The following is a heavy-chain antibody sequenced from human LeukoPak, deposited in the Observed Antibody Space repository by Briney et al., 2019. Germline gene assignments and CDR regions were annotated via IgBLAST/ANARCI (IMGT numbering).Heavy chain of an antibody. V-gene: IGHV1-2*02. CDR1: GYTFTGYY. J-gene: IGHJ5*02. Sequence: ASVKVSCKASGYTFTGYYMHWVRQAPRQGLEWMGWINPNSGGTNYAQKFQGRVTMTRDTSISTAYMELSRLRSDDTAVYYCAMTSSQYNWFDPWGQGTLVTVSS. CDR3: AMTSSQYNWFDP. CDR2: INPNSGGT. D-gene: IGHD2-2*01.